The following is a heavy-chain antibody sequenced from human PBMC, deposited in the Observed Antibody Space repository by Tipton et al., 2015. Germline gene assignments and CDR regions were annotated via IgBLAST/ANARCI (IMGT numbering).Heavy chain of an antibody. CDR3: ARARGRHGGLFDS. V-gene: IGHV4-59*01. J-gene: IGHJ4*02. CDR1: SDSISKYY. Sequence: TLSLTCSVSSDSISKYYWSWIRQPPGKELEWIGYIQYSGSTNYNPSLKSRVTISVDKSKTQFSLKMSSVTASDTAVYYCARARGRHGGLFDSWGQGILVTVSS. D-gene: IGHD4-23*01. CDR2: IQYSGST.